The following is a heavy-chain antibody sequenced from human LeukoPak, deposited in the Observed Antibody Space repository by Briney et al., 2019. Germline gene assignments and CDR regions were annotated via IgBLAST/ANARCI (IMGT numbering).Heavy chain of an antibody. D-gene: IGHD2-2*01. CDR1: GFTFSSYG. Sequence: GGSLRLSCAASGFTFSSYGMHWVRQAPGKGLEWVAVIWYDGSNKYYADSVKGRSTISRDNSKNTLYLQMNSLRAEDTAVYYCARGKLLGYCSSTSCSMGEGWFDPWGQGTLVTVSS. CDR3: ARGKLLGYCSSTSCSMGEGWFDP. J-gene: IGHJ5*02. V-gene: IGHV3-33*01. CDR2: IWYDGSNK.